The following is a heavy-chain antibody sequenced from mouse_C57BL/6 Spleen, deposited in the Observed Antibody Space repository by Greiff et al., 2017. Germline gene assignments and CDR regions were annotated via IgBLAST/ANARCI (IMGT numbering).Heavy chain of an antibody. J-gene: IGHJ1*03. V-gene: IGHV6-6*01. CDR2: IRNKANNHAT. D-gene: IGHD1-1*01. CDR1: GFTFSDAW. Sequence: DVQLVESGGGLVQPGGSMKLSCAASGFTFSDAWMGWVRQSPEKGLEWVAEIRNKANNHATYYAESVKGRFTISRDDSKSSVYLQMNSLRAEDTGNYDCTGSYYGGGWYFDVWGTGTTVTVSS. CDR3: TGSYYGGGWYFDV.